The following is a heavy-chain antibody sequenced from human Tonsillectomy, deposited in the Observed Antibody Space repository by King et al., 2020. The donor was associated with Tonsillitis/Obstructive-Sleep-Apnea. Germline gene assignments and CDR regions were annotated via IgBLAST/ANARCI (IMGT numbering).Heavy chain of an antibody. CDR1: GGPFSGYA. CDR3: ARDAGYCTTTSCYKPLDY. V-gene: IGHV1-69*04. CDR2: IIPIFNIA. D-gene: IGHD2-2*02. Sequence: QLVQSGAEVKKPGSSVKVSCKASGGPFSGYAINWVRQAPGQGLEWVGRIIPIFNIANYAQKFQGRVTITADKSTSTAYMELNSLRSEDTAMYYCARDAGYCTTTSCYKPLDYWGQGTLVTVSS. J-gene: IGHJ4*02.